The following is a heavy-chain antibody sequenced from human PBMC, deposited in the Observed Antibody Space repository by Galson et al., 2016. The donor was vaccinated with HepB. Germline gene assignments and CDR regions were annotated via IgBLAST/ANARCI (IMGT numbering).Heavy chain of an antibody. J-gene: IGHJ4*02. Sequence: SLRLSCAASGFVFSNFVIHWVRQAPGKGLEYVSAIDTHGGTADYADSVKDRFTVSRDNSKNTLNLQMNSLRTDDTAVYYCVKTHYSSGYKSPFFDHWGQGALVTVSS. CDR3: VKTHYSSGYKSPFFDH. D-gene: IGHD3-22*01. CDR2: IDTHGGTA. CDR1: GFVFSNFV. V-gene: IGHV3-64D*09.